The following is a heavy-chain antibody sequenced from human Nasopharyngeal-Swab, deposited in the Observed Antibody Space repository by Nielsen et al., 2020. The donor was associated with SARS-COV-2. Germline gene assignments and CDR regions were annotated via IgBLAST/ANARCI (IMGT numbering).Heavy chain of an antibody. CDR3: ARTYIVVVPAAMGYYYYGMDV. CDR1: GGSFSGFY. Sequence: SETLSLTCAVYGGSFSGFYWSWIRQSPEKGLEWIGEINHSGSTNYNPSLKSRVTISVDKSKNQFSLKLSSVTAADTAVYYCARTYIVVVPAAMGYYYYGMDVWGQGTTVTVSS. J-gene: IGHJ6*02. D-gene: IGHD2-2*01. CDR2: INHSGST. V-gene: IGHV4-34*01.